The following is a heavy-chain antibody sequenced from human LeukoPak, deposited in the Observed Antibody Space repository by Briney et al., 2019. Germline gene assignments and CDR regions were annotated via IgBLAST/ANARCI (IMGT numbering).Heavy chain of an antibody. CDR3: ASFRFDGNPTYYYYGMDV. J-gene: IGHJ6*02. V-gene: IGHV4-39*01. CDR1: GGSISSSSYY. Sequence: SETLSLTCTVSGGSISSSSYYWGWIRQPPGQGLEGIGSIYYSGSTYYNPSLKSRVTISVDTSKNQFSLKLSSVTAADTAVYYCASFRFDGNPTYYYYGMDVWGQGTTVTVSS. CDR2: IYYSGST. D-gene: IGHD4-23*01.